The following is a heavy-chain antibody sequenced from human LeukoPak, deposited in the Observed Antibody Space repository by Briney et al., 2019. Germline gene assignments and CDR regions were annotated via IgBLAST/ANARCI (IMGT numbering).Heavy chain of an antibody. V-gene: IGHV4-59*01. CDR2: ILYSGDT. Sequence: SEALSLTSPVPGDSISSYYWTWLRPPPGKGLEWIGSILYSGDTKYNPSLKGRVTISSDTSKFSLRLSSVTAADTAVYYWARGRVYFYGSGSRYLDDAFDIWGQGTMVTASS. J-gene: IGHJ3*02. CDR1: GDSISSYY. CDR3: ARGRVYFYGSGSRYLDDAFDI. D-gene: IGHD3-10*01.